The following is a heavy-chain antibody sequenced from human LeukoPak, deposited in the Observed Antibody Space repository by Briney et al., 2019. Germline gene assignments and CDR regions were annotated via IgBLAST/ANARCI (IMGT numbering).Heavy chain of an antibody. J-gene: IGHJ4*02. V-gene: IGHV1-2*02. D-gene: IGHD3-22*01. CDR1: GYSFTGYY. CDR2: INPNSGGT. Sequence: ASVKVSCKASGYSFTGYYMHWVRQAPGQGLEWMGWINPNSGGTNYAQEFQGRVTMTRDTSISTAYMELSRLRSDDTAVYYCARTDPYYYDSSGYYSSHFDYWGQGTLVTVSS. CDR3: ARTDPYYYDSSGYYSSHFDY.